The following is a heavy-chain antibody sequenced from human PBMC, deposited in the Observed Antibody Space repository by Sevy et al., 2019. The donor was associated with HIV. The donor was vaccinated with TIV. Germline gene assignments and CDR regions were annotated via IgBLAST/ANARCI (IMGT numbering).Heavy chain of an antibody. J-gene: IGHJ6*02. D-gene: IGHD1-26*01. CDR2: ISFDGSDK. V-gene: IGHV3-30*18. CDR3: AKMQGGSYNHYGMDV. Sequence: GGSLRLSCAASGFIFSTYGIHWVRQAPGKGLEWVAVISFDGSDKYYADSVRGRFTISRDNSKNTLYLQMNSLRVEDTAIYYCAKMQGGSYNHYGMDVWGQGTTVTVSS. CDR1: GFIFSTYG.